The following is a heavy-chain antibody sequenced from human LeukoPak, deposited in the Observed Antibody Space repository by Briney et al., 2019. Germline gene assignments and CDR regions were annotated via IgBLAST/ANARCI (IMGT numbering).Heavy chain of an antibody. CDR2: IEEYGNEI. J-gene: IGHJ4*02. CDR1: GFTFSTYW. D-gene: IGHD3/OR15-3a*01. CDR3: ARPSFRTGSYFDH. Sequence: GGSLRLSCAASGFTFSTYWMGWVRQAPGKGLEWVANIEEYGNEIHYVDSVKGRFTISRDNTKTSLYLQMISLRVEDTAVYYCARPSFRTGSYFDHWGQGTLVTVSS. V-gene: IGHV3-7*01.